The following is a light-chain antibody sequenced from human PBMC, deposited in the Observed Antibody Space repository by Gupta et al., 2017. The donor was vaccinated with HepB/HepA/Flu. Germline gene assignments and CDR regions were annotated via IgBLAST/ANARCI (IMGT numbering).Light chain of an antibody. CDR3: MQSQQTRFT. J-gene: IGKJ3*01. CDR2: LGS. V-gene: IGKV2-28*01. Sequence: DLVKPSSLVSLPVSPGVAPYISCRSSQILLHRNRYNYLDWYLQKPGQSPQLLSYLGSNRASGVPDRFSGRGSGTDVTLKISRVEAEDVGVYYSMQSQQTRFTFGPGTKVEIK. CDR1: QILLHRNRYNY.